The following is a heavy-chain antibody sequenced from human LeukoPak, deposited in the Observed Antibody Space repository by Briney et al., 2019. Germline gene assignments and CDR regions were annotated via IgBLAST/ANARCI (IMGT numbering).Heavy chain of an antibody. CDR3: ARGEKPYDY. CDR2: INAYNGNT. Sequence: GASVKVSCKTSGYTFTYYVISWVRQAPGQGLEWMGWINAYNGNTNDAQKFQGRVTMTTDTSTSTAYMELRSLRSDDTAVYYCARGEKPYDYWGQGTLVSVPS. D-gene: IGHD1-26*01. J-gene: IGHJ4*02. V-gene: IGHV1-18*01. CDR1: GYTFTYYV.